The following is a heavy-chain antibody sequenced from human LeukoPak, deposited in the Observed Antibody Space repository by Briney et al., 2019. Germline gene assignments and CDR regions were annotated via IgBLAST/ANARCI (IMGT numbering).Heavy chain of an antibody. V-gene: IGHV4-59*01. CDR2: MYYSGST. CDR1: GGSISSYY. Sequence: PSETLSLTCTVSGGSISSYYWTWIRQPPGEGLEWIGCMYYSGSTVYNPSLKSRVTISVDTSKNQFSLKLNSVTAADTAVYYCARGPNSSWLDYWGQGTLVNVSS. CDR3: ARGPNSSWLDY. D-gene: IGHD6-13*01. J-gene: IGHJ4*02.